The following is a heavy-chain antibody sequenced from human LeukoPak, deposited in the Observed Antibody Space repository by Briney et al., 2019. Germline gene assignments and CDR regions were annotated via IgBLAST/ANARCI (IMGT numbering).Heavy chain of an antibody. CDR1: GYSFTIYW. CDR3: ARQTGYTSSWYDY. J-gene: IGHJ4*02. D-gene: IGHD6-13*01. CDR2: IYPGDSDT. V-gene: IGHV5-51*01. Sequence: GESLKISFRVSGYSFTIYWIGWVRQLPGKGLEWMGIIYPGDSDTRYSPSFQGQVTISADKSLTTAYLQWSSLKASDTAMYYCARQTGYTSSWYDYWGQGTLVTVSS.